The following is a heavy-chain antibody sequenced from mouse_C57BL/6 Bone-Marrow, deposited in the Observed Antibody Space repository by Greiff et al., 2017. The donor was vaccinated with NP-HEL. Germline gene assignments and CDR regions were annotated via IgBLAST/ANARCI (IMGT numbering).Heavy chain of an antibody. CDR2: IHPNSGST. D-gene: IGHD1-1*01. Sequence: VQLQQPGAELVKPGASVKLSCKASGYTFTSYWMHWVKQRPGQGLEWIGMIHPNSGSTNYNEKFKSKATLTVDKSSSTAYMQLSSLTSEDSAVYYCAREITTVAYYFDDWGKSTTLTVSS. CDR1: GYTFTSYW. CDR3: AREITTVAYYFDD. J-gene: IGHJ2*01. V-gene: IGHV1-64*01.